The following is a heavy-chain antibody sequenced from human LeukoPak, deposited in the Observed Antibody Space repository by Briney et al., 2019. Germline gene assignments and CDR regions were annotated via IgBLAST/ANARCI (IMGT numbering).Heavy chain of an antibody. J-gene: IGHJ4*02. D-gene: IGHD6-19*01. Sequence: GPSVKVSCKASGGTFSSYAISWVRQAPGQGLEWMGRIIPILGIANYAQKFQGRVTITADKSTSTAYMELSSLRSEDTAVYYCARDPISYSSGWYGEDDYWGQGTLVTVSS. CDR3: ARDPISYSSGWYGEDDY. V-gene: IGHV1-69*04. CDR1: GGTFSSYA. CDR2: IIPILGIA.